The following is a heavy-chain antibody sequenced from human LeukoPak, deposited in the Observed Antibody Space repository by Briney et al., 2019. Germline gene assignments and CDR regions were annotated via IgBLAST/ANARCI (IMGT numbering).Heavy chain of an antibody. D-gene: IGHD5-18*01. J-gene: IGHJ4*02. CDR1: GFTFDDYA. CDR2: ISGDGGST. Sequence: GGSLRLSCAAYGFTFDDYAMHWVRQAPGKGLEWVSLISGDGGSTYYADSVKGRFTISRDNSKNSLYLQMNSLRTEDTALYYCAKDMAGYSYGRIDYWGQGTLVTVSS. V-gene: IGHV3-43*02. CDR3: AKDMAGYSYGRIDY.